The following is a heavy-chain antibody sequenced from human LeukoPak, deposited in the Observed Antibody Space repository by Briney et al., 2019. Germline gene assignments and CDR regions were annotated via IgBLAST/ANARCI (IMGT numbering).Heavy chain of an antibody. D-gene: IGHD2/OR15-2a*01. J-gene: IGHJ4*02. V-gene: IGHV3-23*01. Sequence: PGGSLGLSCAGSGFTLRSYSMNWVRQAPGKGLEWVSTLTGGGGETSYADSVKGRFTMSRDSSNNKVFLQMNNVKPEDTAVYYCARCPLEGYEGNYFLYYLDSWGQGTQVTVSS. CDR1: GFTLRSYS. CDR2: LTGGGGET. CDR3: ARCPLEGYEGNYFLYYLDS.